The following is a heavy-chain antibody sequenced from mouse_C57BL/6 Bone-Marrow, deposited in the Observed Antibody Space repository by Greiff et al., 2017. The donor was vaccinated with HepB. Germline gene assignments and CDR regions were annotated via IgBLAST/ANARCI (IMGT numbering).Heavy chain of an antibody. CDR3: ARERFTTVVPFAY. CDR2: INPSNGGT. CDR1: GYTFTSYW. Sequence: QVQLQQSGAELARPGASVKLSCKASGYTFTSYWMHWVKQRPGQGLEWIGNINPSNGGTNYNEKFKSKATLTVDKSSSTAYMQLSSLTSEDSAVYYCARERFTTVVPFAYWGQGTLVTVSA. J-gene: IGHJ3*01. V-gene: IGHV1-53*01. D-gene: IGHD1-1*01.